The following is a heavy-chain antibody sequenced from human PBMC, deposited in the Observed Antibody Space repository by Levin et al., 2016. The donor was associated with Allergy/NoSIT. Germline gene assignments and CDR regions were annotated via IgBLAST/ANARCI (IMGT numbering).Heavy chain of an antibody. CDR3: ARSAKFREVVKGPVGIPRFDP. CDR1: GGSLSTYY. D-gene: IGHD2/OR15-2a*01. J-gene: IGHJ5*02. V-gene: IGHV4-34*01. Sequence: SETLSLTCAVYGGSLSTYYWSWIRQSPGQGLEWIGEINHRGGTNYNPSLKSRVTVSVDKSKNQFSLHLSSVTTADTAVYYCARSAKFREVVKGPVGIPRFDPWGQGALVVVSS. CDR2: INHRGGT.